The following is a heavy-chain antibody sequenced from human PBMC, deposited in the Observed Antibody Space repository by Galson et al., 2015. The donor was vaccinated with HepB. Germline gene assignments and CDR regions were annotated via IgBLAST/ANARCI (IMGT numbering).Heavy chain of an antibody. CDR3: ARDRYYYDSSGYCQFDY. D-gene: IGHD3-22*01. J-gene: IGHJ4*02. Sequence: SVKVSCKASGYTFTGYYMHWVRQAPGQGLEWMGWINPNSGGTNYAQKFQGRVTMTRDTSISTAYMELSRLRSDDTAVYYCARDRYYYDSSGYCQFDYWGQGTLVTVSS. CDR1: GYTFTGYY. CDR2: INPNSGGT. V-gene: IGHV1-2*02.